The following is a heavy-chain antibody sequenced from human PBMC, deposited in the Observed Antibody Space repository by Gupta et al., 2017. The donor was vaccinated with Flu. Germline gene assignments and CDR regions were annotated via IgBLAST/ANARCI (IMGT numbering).Heavy chain of an antibody. CDR3: ARSSRSTYDE. CDR2: IGDDGGSA. Sequence: PLVESGGGVSQPGGSLRLSCAASGFPFSNSPMPWIRQAPGKVLGYVSAIGDDGGSANEADSVKGRFTMTRDNSMSTLNLQMVSLRPEVMGGYYWARSSRSTYDEWGQGTLVTVAS. D-gene: IGHD3-16*01. V-gene: IGHV3-64*07. CDR1: GFPFSNSP. J-gene: IGHJ4*02.